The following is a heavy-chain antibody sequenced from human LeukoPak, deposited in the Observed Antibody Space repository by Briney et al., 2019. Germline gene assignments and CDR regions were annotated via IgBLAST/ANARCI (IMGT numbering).Heavy chain of an antibody. CDR2: ISGDGGTT. V-gene: IGHV3-43*02. CDR3: AKDRRGGQLWSQTDS. CDR1: GFTFDDFA. Sequence: GGSLRLSCAASGFTFDDFAMHWVRQAPGKGLEWVSLISGDGGTTYCTDSVKGRFTISRDNSNSSLYLQMNSLRAEDSALYYCAKDRRGGQLWSQTDSWGQGTLVTVSS. D-gene: IGHD3-16*01. J-gene: IGHJ4*02.